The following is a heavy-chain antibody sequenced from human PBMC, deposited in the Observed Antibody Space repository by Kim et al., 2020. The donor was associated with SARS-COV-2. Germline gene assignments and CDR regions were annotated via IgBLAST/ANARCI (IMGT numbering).Heavy chain of an antibody. V-gene: IGHV4-34*01. J-gene: IGHJ4*02. CDR3: AISPIWSGESIGAP. CDR2: INHRGST. CDR1: GGSFSGFY. Sequence: SETLSLTCAVYGGSFSGFYWSWIRQPPGKRLEWIGEINHRGSTNYNPSLKSRVSISVDTSRSQISLKLTSVTAADTAVYYCAISPIWSGESIGAPWGQGTLVTVSS. D-gene: IGHD3-10*01.